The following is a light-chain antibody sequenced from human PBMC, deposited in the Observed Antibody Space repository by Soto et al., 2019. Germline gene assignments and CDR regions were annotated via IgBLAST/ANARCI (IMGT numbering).Light chain of an antibody. J-gene: IGKJ1*01. CDR2: KAT. CDR1: QSVRTW. CDR3: EQYGNYFT. V-gene: IGKV1-5*03. Sequence: RTQSPSTMSAYVGVRVTITFRASQSVRTWLAWFQQNPGKAPKLLIYKATTLESGVPSTCSGSGSGSEFSLTITSQQLYEFATYYCEQYGNYFTFGRGTKVDIK.